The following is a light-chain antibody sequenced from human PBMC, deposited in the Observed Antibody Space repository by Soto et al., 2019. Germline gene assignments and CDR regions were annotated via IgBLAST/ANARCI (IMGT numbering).Light chain of an antibody. CDR2: EVS. J-gene: IGLJ2*01. V-gene: IGLV2-18*02. CDR1: SSDVGSYTR. Sequence: QSALTQPPSVSGSPGQSVTISCTGTSSDVGSYTRVSWYQQPPGTAPKLMIYEVSNRPSGVPDRFSGSKSGNTASLTISGLQAEDEADYYCTSYTGSSTFVVFGGGTQLTVL. CDR3: TSYTGSSTFVV.